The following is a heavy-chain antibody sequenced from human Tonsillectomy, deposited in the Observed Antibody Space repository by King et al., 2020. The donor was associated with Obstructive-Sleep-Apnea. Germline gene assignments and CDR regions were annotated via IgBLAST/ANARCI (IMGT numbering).Heavy chain of an antibody. CDR2: ISYDGTNK. CDR1: GFTFSSYA. J-gene: IGHJ4*02. CDR3: ARGRSRYQFYFDY. Sequence: VQLVESGGGVVQPGRSLRLSCAASGFTFSSYAIHWVRQAPGKGLEWVSIISYDGTNKYYADSEKGRFIISRDNSKDTLYLQMNSLRAEDTAVYYCARGRSRYQFYFDYWGQGTLVTVSS. D-gene: IGHD1-14*01. V-gene: IGHV3-30*04.